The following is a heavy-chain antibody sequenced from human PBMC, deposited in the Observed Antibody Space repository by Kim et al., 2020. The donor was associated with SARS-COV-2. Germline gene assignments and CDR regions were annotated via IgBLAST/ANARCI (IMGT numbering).Heavy chain of an antibody. CDR1: GFTLSDFT. CDR3: ISLYSSPSGDYYFDF. V-gene: IGHV3-73*01. Sequence: GGSLRLSCAASGFTLSDFTIHWVRQASGKGLEWVGRIRSTSHGYATEYAASVKGRFTISRDDLKNTADLQMHSLKSEDTAVYYCISLYSSPSGDYYFDFRGQGNLVTVSS. D-gene: IGHD6-6*01. J-gene: IGHJ4*02. CDR2: IRSTSHGYAT.